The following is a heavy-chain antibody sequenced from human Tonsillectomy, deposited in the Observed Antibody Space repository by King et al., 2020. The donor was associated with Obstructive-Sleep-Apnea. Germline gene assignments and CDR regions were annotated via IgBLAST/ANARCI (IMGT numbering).Heavy chain of an antibody. J-gene: IGHJ4*02. D-gene: IGHD4-17*01. CDR1: GFTFSSYG. CDR3: AKEGGDYAIDY. Sequence: VQLVESGGGVVQPGRSLRLSCAASGFTFSSYGMHWVRQAPGKGLEWVAVISYDGSNKYYADSVKGRFTISRDNSKNTLYLQMNSLRAEDTAVYYCAKEGGDYAIDYWGQGTLVTVSS. CDR2: ISYDGSNK. V-gene: IGHV3-30*18.